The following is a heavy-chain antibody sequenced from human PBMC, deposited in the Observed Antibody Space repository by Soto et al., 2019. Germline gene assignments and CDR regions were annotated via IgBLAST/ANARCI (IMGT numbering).Heavy chain of an antibody. Sequence: QLHLRESVPGLVKPSETLSLTCTVSGGSITSSSYYWGWIRQPPGKGLEWIGSIYYSGSTYYNPSLKRRVTISVDTSKNQFSLKLSSVTAADTAVYYCATQEVGGSYVYTFDPWGQGTLVTVSS. CDR1: GGSITSSSYY. CDR3: ATQEVGGSYVYTFDP. D-gene: IGHD1-26*01. CDR2: IYYSGST. J-gene: IGHJ5*02. V-gene: IGHV4-39*01.